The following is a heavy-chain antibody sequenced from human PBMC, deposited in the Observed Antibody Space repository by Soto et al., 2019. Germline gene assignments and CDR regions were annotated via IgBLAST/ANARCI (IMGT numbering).Heavy chain of an antibody. D-gene: IGHD1-7*01. V-gene: IGHV4-34*01. CDR3: ARDIKIGTFLSYGMDV. CDR1: GGSFSGYY. Sequence: SETLSLTCAVYGGSFSGYYWSWIRQPPGKGLEWIGEINHSGSTNYNPSLKSRVTISVDTSKNQFSLKLSSVTAADTAVYYCARDIKIGTFLSYGMDVWGQGTTVT. CDR2: INHSGST. J-gene: IGHJ6*02.